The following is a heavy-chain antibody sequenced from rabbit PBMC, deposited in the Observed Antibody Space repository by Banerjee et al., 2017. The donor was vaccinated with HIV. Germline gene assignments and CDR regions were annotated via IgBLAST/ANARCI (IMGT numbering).Heavy chain of an antibody. CDR2: IYAGSSGST. CDR1: GFSFSSYYY. J-gene: IGHJ3*01. D-gene: IGHD7-1*01. V-gene: IGHV1S40*01. CDR3: ARGYSIYGYPGYADL. Sequence: QSLEESGGGLVQPEGSLTLTCTASGFSFSSYYYMCWVRQAPGKGLEWIACIYAGSSGSTWYASWVNGRFTISKTSSTTVTLQMTSLTAADTATYFCARGYSIYGYPGYADLWGQGTLVTVS.